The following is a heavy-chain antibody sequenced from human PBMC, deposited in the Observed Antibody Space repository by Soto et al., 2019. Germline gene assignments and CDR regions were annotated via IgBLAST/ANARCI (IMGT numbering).Heavy chain of an antibody. CDR1: GFTFSNHW. Sequence: GGSLRLSCAASGFTFSNHWMTWVRQAPGKGLEWVANIKRDGSEKSYVDSVKGRFSVSRDNTKNSLYLQMNNLRAEDTAVYYCATRPPDETYYGVFDYWGRGALVTVSS. CDR3: ATRPPDETYYGVFDY. D-gene: IGHD3-10*01. J-gene: IGHJ4*02. CDR2: IKRDGSEK. V-gene: IGHV3-7*02.